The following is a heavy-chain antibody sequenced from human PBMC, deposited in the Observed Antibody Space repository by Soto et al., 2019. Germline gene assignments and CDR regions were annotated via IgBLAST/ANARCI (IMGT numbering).Heavy chain of an antibody. Sequence: ASVKVSCKASGYTFTSYGISWVRQAPGQGLEWMGWISAYNGNTNYAQKLQGRVTMTTDTSTSTAYMELRSLGSDDTAVYYCARGSRDYIWGSYRYYFDYWGQGTLVTVSS. V-gene: IGHV1-18*01. CDR1: GYTFTSYG. CDR3: ARGSRDYIWGSYRYYFDY. J-gene: IGHJ4*02. D-gene: IGHD3-16*02. CDR2: ISAYNGNT.